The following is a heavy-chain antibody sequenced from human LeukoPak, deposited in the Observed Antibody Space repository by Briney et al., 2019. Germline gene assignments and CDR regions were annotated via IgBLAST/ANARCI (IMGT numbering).Heavy chain of an antibody. V-gene: IGHV4-34*01. CDR1: GGSFSGYY. D-gene: IGHD3-10*01. Sequence: SETLSLTCAVYGGSFSGYYWSWIRQPPGKGLEWIGEINHSGSTNYNPSLKSRVTISVDTSKNQFSLKLSSVTAADTAVYYCARDPYGSTEFDYWGQGTLVTVSS. CDR2: INHSGST. J-gene: IGHJ4*02. CDR3: ARDPYGSTEFDY.